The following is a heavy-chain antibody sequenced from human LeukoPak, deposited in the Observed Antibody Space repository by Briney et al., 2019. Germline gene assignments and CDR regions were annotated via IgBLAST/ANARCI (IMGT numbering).Heavy chain of an antibody. D-gene: IGHD5-12*01. V-gene: IGHV1-3*01. CDR3: ARGDLGYSGYDFDY. CDR1: GYTFTSYA. Sequence: GASVKLSCKASGYTFTSYAMHWVRQAPGQRLEWMGWINAGNGNTKYSQKFQGRVTITRDTSASTAYMELSSLRSEDTAVYYCARGDLGYSGYDFDYWGQGTLVTVSS. J-gene: IGHJ4*02. CDR2: INAGNGNT.